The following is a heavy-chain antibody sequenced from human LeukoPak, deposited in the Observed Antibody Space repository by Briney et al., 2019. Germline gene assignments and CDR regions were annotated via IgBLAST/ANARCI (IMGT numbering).Heavy chain of an antibody. CDR2: INHSGST. Sequence: SETLSLTCAVYGGSFSGYYWSWIRQPPGKGLEWIGEINHSGSTNYNPSLKSRVTISVDTSKNQFSLKLSSVTAADTAVYYCAGNNWNDEVDCWGQGTLVTVSS. CDR1: GGSFSGYY. V-gene: IGHV4-34*01. CDR3: AGNNWNDEVDC. D-gene: IGHD1-1*01. J-gene: IGHJ4*02.